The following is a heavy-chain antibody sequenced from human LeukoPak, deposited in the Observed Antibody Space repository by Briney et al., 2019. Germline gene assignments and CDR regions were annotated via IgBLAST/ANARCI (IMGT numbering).Heavy chain of an antibody. V-gene: IGHV3-23*01. CDR3: AKCSGWYDSDFDY. D-gene: IGHD6-19*01. Sequence: PGRSLRLSCAASGFTFSSYSMNWVRQAPGKGLEWVSAISGSGGSTYYADSVKGRFTISRDNSKNTLYLQMNSLRAEDTAVYYCAKCSGWYDSDFDYWGQGTLVTVSS. J-gene: IGHJ4*02. CDR2: ISGSGGST. CDR1: GFTFSSYS.